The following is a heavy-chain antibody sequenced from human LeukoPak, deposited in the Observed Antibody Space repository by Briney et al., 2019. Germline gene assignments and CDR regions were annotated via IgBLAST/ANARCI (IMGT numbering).Heavy chain of an antibody. V-gene: IGHV1-69*04. D-gene: IGHD6-19*01. CDR3: ASRSDKMAGTDAFDI. CDR2: IIPILGIA. J-gene: IGHJ3*02. Sequence: SLKVSCTASGGTFSSYAISWVRQAPGQGLGWMGRIIPILGIANYAQKFQGRVTITADKSTSTAYMELSSLRSEDTAVYYCASRSDKMAGTDAFDIWGQGTMVTVSS. CDR1: GGTFSSYA.